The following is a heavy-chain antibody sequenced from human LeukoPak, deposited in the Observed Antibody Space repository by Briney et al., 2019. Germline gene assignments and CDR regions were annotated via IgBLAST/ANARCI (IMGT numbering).Heavy chain of an antibody. D-gene: IGHD1-26*01. CDR1: GLIFSSYG. CDR3: ARDMGGGWFDP. CDR2: IRYDGSKE. V-gene: IGHV3-30*02. J-gene: IGHJ5*02. Sequence: PGGSLRLSCAASGLIFSSYGMHWVRQAPGKGLEWVAFIRYDGSKEYYADSVKGRFTISRDNSKNTLYLQMSSLRAEDTAMYYCARDMGGGWFDPWGQGALVTVSS.